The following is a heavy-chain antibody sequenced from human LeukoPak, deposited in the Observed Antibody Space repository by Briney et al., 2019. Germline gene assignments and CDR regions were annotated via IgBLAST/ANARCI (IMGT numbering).Heavy chain of an antibody. CDR2: MNPNSGNT. CDR3: ARLGYCSSTSCLRLDY. V-gene: IGHV1-8*01. CDR1: GYTFTSYD. D-gene: IGHD2-2*01. Sequence: ALVKVSSTASGYTFTSYDLNWVRQATGQGLEWMGWMNPNSGNTGYAQKFQGRVTMTRNTSISTAYMELSSLRSEDTAVYYCARLGYCSSTSCLRLDYWGQGTLVTVSS. J-gene: IGHJ4*02.